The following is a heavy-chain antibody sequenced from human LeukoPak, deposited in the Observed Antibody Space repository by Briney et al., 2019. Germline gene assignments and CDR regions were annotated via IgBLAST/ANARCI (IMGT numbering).Heavy chain of an antibody. J-gene: IGHJ5*02. Sequence: SETLSLTCTVSGGSISSYYWSWIRQPPGKGLEWIGYIYTSGSTNYNPSLKSRVTISVDTSKNQFSLKLSSATAADTAVYYCARAVRGVMQPWGQGTLVTVSS. CDR2: IYTSGST. V-gene: IGHV4-4*09. CDR1: GGSISSYY. D-gene: IGHD3-10*01. CDR3: ARAVRGVMQP.